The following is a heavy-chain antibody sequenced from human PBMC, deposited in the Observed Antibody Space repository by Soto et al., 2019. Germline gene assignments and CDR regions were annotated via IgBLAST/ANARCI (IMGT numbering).Heavy chain of an antibody. J-gene: IGHJ4*02. CDR2: ISGSGDSK. CDR1: GFTFSSYA. CDR3: AKRAYGSDFDY. V-gene: IGHV3-23*01. Sequence: EVQLLESGGGLVQPGGSLRLSCAASGFTFSSYAMSWVRQAPGKGLEWVSVISGSGDSKYYAYSVKGRFTISRDNSKNTLYLQMNSLRVEDTAVYYCAKRAYGSDFDYWGQGTLVTVSS. D-gene: IGHD3-10*01.